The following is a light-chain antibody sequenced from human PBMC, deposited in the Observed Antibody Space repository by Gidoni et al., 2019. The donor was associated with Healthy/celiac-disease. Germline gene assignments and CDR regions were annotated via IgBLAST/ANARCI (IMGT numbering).Light chain of an antibody. CDR3: GTWESSLSAGEV. Sequence: QSASTPPPSVSAAPGPRVTISCSGSSSNNVNNYVSRYQQLPGTAPKLLIYENNKRPSGIPDRFSGSKSGTSATLGITGLQTGDEADYYCGTWESSLSAGEVFGTGTKVTVL. CDR1: SSNNVNNY. CDR2: ENN. J-gene: IGLJ1*01. V-gene: IGLV1-51*02.